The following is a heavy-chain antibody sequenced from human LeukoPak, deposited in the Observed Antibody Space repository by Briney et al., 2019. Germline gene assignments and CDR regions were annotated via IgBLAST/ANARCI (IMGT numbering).Heavy chain of an antibody. CDR1: GLSFNMFG. Sequence: GRSLRLSCVGSGLSFNMFGMHWVRQAPGKGLEWVAGISNDGNSKDYSGSVKGRSTISRDNSKNIMYLQMNSLRAEDTAVYYCAKAPYCTSTSCHFSGYAQRPLDSWGQGILVTVSS. CDR3: AKAPYCTSTSCHFSGYAQRPLDS. V-gene: IGHV3-30*18. J-gene: IGHJ4*02. D-gene: IGHD2-2*01. CDR2: ISNDGNSK.